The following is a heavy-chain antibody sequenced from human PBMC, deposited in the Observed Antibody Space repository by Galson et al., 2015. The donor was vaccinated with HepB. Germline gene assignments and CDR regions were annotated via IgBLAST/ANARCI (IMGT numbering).Heavy chain of an antibody. V-gene: IGHV3-30*02. CDR1: GFTFSSDG. Sequence: SLRLSCAASGFTFSSDGMHWVRQAPGKGLEWVAFIRHDAVAERYADSVKGRFTISRDDSKNVQYLQMNSLTAEDTAVYYCARDFWSRTYQGYWGQGTLVTVSS. CDR3: ARDFWSRTYQGY. D-gene: IGHD3-3*01. J-gene: IGHJ4*02. CDR2: IRHDAVAE.